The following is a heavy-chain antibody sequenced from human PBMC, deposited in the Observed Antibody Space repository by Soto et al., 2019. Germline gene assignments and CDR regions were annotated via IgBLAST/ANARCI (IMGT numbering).Heavy chain of an antibody. CDR3: EHGGKNDSYAFDV. J-gene: IGHJ3*01. Sequence: QITLKESGPTLVKPTQTLTLTCTFSGFSLTTSGVGVGWIRQPPGKALEWLTIIYWDDDKRYSPSLRNRLTVAKNTSKIQVVLTMTGMDPVDTGTYFWEHGGKNDSYAFDVWGQGTVVTFSS. V-gene: IGHV2-5*02. CDR1: GFSLTTSGVG. CDR2: IYWDDDK. D-gene: IGHD3-22*01.